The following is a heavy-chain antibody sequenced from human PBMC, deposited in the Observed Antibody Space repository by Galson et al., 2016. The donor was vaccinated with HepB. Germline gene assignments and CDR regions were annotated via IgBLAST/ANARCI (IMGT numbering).Heavy chain of an antibody. CDR1: GSTFNVYF. D-gene: IGHD2-21*02. Sequence: SVKVSCKASGSTFNVYFVHWVRQAPGQGLEWMGIINPSGGSTSYAQKFQGRVTMTRDTSTSTVYMELRSLRSEDTAVYYCARDPCGGDCYSPYRFYYYDMDVWGQGITVTVSS. CDR3: ARDPCGGDCYSPYRFYYYDMDV. V-gene: IGHV1-46*02. J-gene: IGHJ6*02. CDR2: INPSGGST.